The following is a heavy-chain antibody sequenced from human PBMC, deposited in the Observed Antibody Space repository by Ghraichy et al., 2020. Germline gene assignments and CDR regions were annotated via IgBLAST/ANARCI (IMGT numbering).Heavy chain of an antibody. CDR2: TNKDESQK. CDR3: TRDEV. J-gene: IGHJ4*02. CDR1: GFSVTDYW. V-gene: IGHV3-7*01. Sequence: GGSPRLSCAASGFSVTDYWMSWVRQAPGKGLEWVANTNKDESQKYYVDSVKGRFTIFRDNAQNSLYLQMNNLRAEDTALYYCTRDEVWGPGVLVTVSS.